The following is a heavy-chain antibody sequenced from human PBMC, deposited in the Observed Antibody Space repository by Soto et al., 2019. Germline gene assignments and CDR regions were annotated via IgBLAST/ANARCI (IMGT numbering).Heavy chain of an antibody. V-gene: IGHV1-3*01. J-gene: IGHJ6*02. CDR2: INAGNGNT. CDR3: ASSYSNYALIDYYYYGMDV. Sequence: QVQLVQSGAEVKKPGASVKVSCKASGYTFTSYAMHWVRQAPGQRLEWMGWINAGNGNTKYSQKFKGRVTITRDTSASTAYMALSSLRSEDTAVYYCASSYSNYALIDYYYYGMDVWGQGTTVTVSS. CDR1: GYTFTSYA. D-gene: IGHD4-4*01.